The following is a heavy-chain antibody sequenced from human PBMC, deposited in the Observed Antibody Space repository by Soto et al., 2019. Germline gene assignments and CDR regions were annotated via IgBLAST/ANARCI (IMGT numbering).Heavy chain of an antibody. J-gene: IGHJ6*02. Sequence: SETLSLTCAVSGYSISSGYYWGWIRQPPGKGLEWIGSIYHSGSTYYNPSLKSRVTISVDTSKNQFSLKLSSVTAADTAVYYCARFWEDGMDVWGQGATVTVSS. CDR3: ARFWEDGMDV. CDR1: GYSISSGYY. D-gene: IGHD1-26*01. V-gene: IGHV4-38-2*01. CDR2: IYHSGST.